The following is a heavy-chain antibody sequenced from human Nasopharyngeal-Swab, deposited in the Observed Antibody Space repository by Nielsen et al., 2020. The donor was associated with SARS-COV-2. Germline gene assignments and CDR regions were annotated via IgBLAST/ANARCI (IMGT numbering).Heavy chain of an antibody. CDR1: GFTFSSYA. V-gene: IGHV3-23*01. D-gene: IGHD3-10*01. CDR2: ISGSGGST. J-gene: IGHJ6*02. Sequence: GESLKISCAASGFTFSSYAMSWVRQAPGKGLEWVSAISGSGGSTYYADSVKGRFTISRDNSKNTLYLQMNSLRAEDTAVYYCAKDNCIWFGELSLGGDYYYGMDVWGQGTTVTVSS. CDR3: AKDNCIWFGELSLGGDYYYGMDV.